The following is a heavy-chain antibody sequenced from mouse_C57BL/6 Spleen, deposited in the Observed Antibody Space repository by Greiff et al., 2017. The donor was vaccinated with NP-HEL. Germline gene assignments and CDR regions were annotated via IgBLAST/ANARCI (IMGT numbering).Heavy chain of an antibody. V-gene: IGHV1-61*01. CDR2: IYPSDSET. J-gene: IGHJ4*01. D-gene: IGHD1-1*01. CDR3: ARSSYYYGSSYEGKAMDY. CDR1: GYTFTSYW. Sequence: VQLQQSGAELVRPGSSVKLSCKASGYTFTSYWMDWVKQRPGQGLEWIGNIYPSDSETHYNQKFKDKATLTVDKSSSTAYMQLSSLTSEDSAVYYCARSSYYYGSSYEGKAMDYWGQGTSVTVSS.